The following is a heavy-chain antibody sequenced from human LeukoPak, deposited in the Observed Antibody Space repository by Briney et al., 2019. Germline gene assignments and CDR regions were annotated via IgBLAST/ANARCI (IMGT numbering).Heavy chain of an antibody. CDR1: GFTFSRYW. D-gene: IGHD3-10*01. J-gene: IGHJ3*02. CDR3: ARDREGGVDLAFDI. Sequence: GGSLRLSCAASGFTFSRYWMHWARQAPGKGLVWVSRINSEGSSTSYADSVKGRFTISRDNSKNTLYLQMNSLRAEDTAVYYCARDREGGVDLAFDIWGQGTMVTVSS. CDR2: INSEGSST. V-gene: IGHV3-74*01.